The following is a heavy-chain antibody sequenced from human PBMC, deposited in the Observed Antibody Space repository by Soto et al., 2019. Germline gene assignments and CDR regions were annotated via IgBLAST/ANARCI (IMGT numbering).Heavy chain of an antibody. V-gene: IGHV3-7*05. D-gene: IGHD6-19*01. CDR2: IKEDGSER. J-gene: IGHJ6*02. CDR1: EFTFHTYW. CDR3: ARDWGTPGRGSAVGYYYHYGMDV. Sequence: EVQLVESGGGLVQPGGSLRLSCLASEFTFHTYWMNWVRQAPGRGLEWGANIKEDGSERNYVDCVNGRFTISRDNAKNSLYLQMNSLRGEDTAVYFCARDWGTPGRGSAVGYYYHYGMDVWGQGTTVTVSS.